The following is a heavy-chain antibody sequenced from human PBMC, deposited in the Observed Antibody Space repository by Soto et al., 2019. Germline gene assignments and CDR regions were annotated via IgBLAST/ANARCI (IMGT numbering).Heavy chain of an antibody. CDR1: GFTFSSYG. Sequence: HPGGSLRLSCAASGFTFSSYGMHWFRQAPGKGLEWVAVISYDGSNKYYADSVKGRFTISRDNSKNTLYLQMNSLRAEDTAVYYCAKDTYYYDSSANSRPDYWGQGTLVTVSS. D-gene: IGHD3-22*01. CDR2: ISYDGSNK. J-gene: IGHJ4*02. CDR3: AKDTYYYDSSANSRPDY. V-gene: IGHV3-30*18.